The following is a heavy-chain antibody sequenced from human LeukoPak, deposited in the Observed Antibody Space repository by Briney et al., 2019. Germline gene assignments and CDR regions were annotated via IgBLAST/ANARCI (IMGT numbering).Heavy chain of an antibody. CDR2: IYYSGST. J-gene: IGHJ5*02. CDR3: ARHITMVRGDWFDP. Sequence: SETLSLTCTVSGGSISSYYWSWIRQPPGKGLEWIGYIYYSGSTNYNPSLKSRVTISVDTSKNQFSLKLSSVTAADTAVYYCARHITMVRGDWFDPWGQGTLVTVSS. V-gene: IGHV4-59*01. D-gene: IGHD3-10*01. CDR1: GGSISSYY.